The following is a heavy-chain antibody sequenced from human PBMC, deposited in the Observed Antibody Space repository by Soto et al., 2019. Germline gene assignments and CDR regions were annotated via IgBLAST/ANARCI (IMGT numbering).Heavy chain of an antibody. J-gene: IGHJ3*02. CDR3: ARDLKTPNDAFDI. Sequence: SVKVSCKASGGTFSSYAISWVRQAPGQGLEWMGGIIPIFGTANYAQKFQGRVTITADESTSTAYMELSSLRSEDTAVYYCARDLKTPNDAFDIWGQGTMVTVSS. CDR2: IIPIFGTA. V-gene: IGHV1-69*13. CDR1: GGTFSSYA.